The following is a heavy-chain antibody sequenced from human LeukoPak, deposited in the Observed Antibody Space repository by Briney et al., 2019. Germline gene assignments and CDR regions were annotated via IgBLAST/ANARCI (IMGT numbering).Heavy chain of an antibody. J-gene: IGHJ5*02. CDR1: GGSISSHY. Sequence: SETLSLTCTVSGGSISSHYWSWIRQPPRKGLEWIGYIYYSGSTNYNPSLKSRVTISVDTSKNQFSLKLSSVTAADTAVYYCARVIVVVTARDGWFDPWGQGTLVTVSS. CDR3: ARVIVVVTARDGWFDP. D-gene: IGHD2-21*02. V-gene: IGHV4-59*11. CDR2: IYYSGST.